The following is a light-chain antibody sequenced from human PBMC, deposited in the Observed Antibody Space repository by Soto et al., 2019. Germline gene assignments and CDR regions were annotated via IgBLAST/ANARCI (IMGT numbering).Light chain of an antibody. CDR3: QQSHSTPLT. CDR2: GAS. V-gene: IGKV1-39*01. J-gene: IGKJ4*01. CDR1: LRISKY. Sequence: DIKLTQSPSSLSASVGDRGTITCRASLRISKYLNWYQQKPGKAPKLLIYGASTLQSGVPSRFSGSGSGTDFTLTITNLQPEDSATYFCQQSHSTPLTFGGGTKLEI.